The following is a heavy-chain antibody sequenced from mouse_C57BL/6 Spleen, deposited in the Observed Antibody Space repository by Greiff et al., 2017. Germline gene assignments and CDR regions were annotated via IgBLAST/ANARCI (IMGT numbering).Heavy chain of an antibody. CDR3: ARHLDGDYEDAMDY. V-gene: IGHV5-6*01. J-gene: IGHJ4*01. CDR2: ISSGGSYT. CDR1: GFTFSSYG. Sequence: EVQVVESGGDLVKPGGSLKLSCAASGFTFSSYGMSWVRQTPDKRLEWVATISSGGSYTYYPDSVKGRFTISRDNAKNTLYLQMSSLKSEDTAMYYRARHLDGDYEDAMDYWGQGTSVTVSS. D-gene: IGHD2-13*01.